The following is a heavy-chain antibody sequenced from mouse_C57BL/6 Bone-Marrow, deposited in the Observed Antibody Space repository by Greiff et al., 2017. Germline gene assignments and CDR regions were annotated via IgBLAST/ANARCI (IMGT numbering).Heavy chain of an antibody. J-gene: IGHJ3*01. V-gene: IGHV1-81*01. CDR2: IYPRSGNT. CDR3: ARGRFPGSSLAY. Sequence: VKLMESGAELARPGASVKLSCKASGYTFTSYGISWVKQRTGQGLEWIGEIYPRSGNTYYNEKFKGKATLTADKSSSTEYMELRSLTSEDSAVYCCARGRFPGSSLAYWGQGTLVTVSA. CDR1: GYTFTSYG. D-gene: IGHD1-1*01.